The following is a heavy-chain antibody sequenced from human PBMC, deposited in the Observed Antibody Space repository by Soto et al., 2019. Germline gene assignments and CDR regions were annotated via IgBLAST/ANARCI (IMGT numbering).Heavy chain of an antibody. CDR1: GFTFSAYS. J-gene: IGHJ4*02. CDR2: ISSSGSPI. Sequence: GGSLRLSCAASGFTFSAYSMNWVRQAPGKGLEWVSYISSSGSPIYYADSVKGRFTFSRDNAKNSLYLQMNSLRAEDTAVYYCARGGVGSASNFDYWGQGTLVTVSS. D-gene: IGHD6-6*01. CDR3: ARGGVGSASNFDY. V-gene: IGHV3-48*01.